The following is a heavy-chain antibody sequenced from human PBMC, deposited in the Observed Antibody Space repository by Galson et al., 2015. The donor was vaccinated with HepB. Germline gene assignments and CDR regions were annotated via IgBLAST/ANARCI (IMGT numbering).Heavy chain of an antibody. J-gene: IGHJ6*02. V-gene: IGHV1-69*13. CDR3: ARDESIAARLDYYYGMDV. Sequence: SVKVSCKASGGTFSSYAISWVRQAPGQGLEWMGGIIPIFGTANYAQKFQGRVTITADESTSTAYMELSSLRSEDTAAYYCARDESIAARLDYYYGMDVWGQGTTVTVSS. CDR2: IIPIFGTA. D-gene: IGHD6-6*01. CDR1: GGTFSSYA.